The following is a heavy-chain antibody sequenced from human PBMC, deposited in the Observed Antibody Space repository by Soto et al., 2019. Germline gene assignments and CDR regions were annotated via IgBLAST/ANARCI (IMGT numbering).Heavy chain of an antibody. CDR2: IYSSGST. Sequence: PSETLSLTCTVSGGSTGYYWSWIRQHPGKGLEWIGYIYSSGSTFYNPSLNSRLTISVDTSENQFSLKLTSVTAADTAVYYCAGSQYSFDSSGYPSAFDIWGQGKMVTVSS. J-gene: IGHJ3*02. CDR1: GGSTGYY. V-gene: IGHV4-31*03. CDR3: AGSQYSFDSSGYPSAFDI. D-gene: IGHD3-22*01.